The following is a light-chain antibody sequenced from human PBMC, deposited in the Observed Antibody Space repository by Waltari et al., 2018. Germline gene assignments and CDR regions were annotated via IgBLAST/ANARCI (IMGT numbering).Light chain of an antibody. CDR2: RSS. J-gene: IGKJ1*01. CDR3: QQYDNQWT. Sequence: TCRASQSITNWFAWYQQKRAKAPKLLFYRSSNLESVLPSRFSGSGAEAEFTLTICSMQPDDVVSYCGQQYDNQWTFGQGTKVEIK. V-gene: IGKV1-5*03. CDR1: QSITNW.